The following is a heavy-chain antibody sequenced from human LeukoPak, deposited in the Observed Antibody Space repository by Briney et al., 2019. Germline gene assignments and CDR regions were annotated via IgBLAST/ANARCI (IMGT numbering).Heavy chain of an antibody. J-gene: IGHJ5*02. Sequence: SETLSLTCFVSGGSISSHYWSWIRQPPGRGLEWIGYIYYSGSTNYNPSLKSRVTISLDTSKSQFSLKLSSVTTADTAVYYCARSSGLEVDPWGQGTLVTVSS. V-gene: IGHV4-59*11. CDR3: ARSSGLEVDP. D-gene: IGHD6-6*01. CDR2: IYYSGST. CDR1: GGSISSHY.